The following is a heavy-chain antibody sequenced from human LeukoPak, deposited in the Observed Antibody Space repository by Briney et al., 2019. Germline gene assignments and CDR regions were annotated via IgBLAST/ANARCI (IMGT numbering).Heavy chain of an antibody. V-gene: IGHV3-48*03. CDR2: ISSSGSTI. D-gene: IGHD3-10*01. Sequence: GGSLRLSCAASGFSLRSYDMNWVRQAPGKGLEWVSYISSSGSTIYYADSVKGRFTISRDNTKNTLYLQMNSLRAEDTAVYYCARDIRGVIRFFDYWGQGTLVTVSS. CDR3: ARDIRGVIRFFDY. J-gene: IGHJ4*02. CDR1: GFSLRSYD.